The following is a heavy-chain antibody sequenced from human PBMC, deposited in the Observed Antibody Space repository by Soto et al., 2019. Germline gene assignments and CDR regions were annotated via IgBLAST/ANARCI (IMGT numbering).Heavy chain of an antibody. D-gene: IGHD3-22*01. J-gene: IGHJ4*02. CDR3: ATEVVITVH. CDR1: GFTFSSYA. V-gene: IGHV3-23*01. CDR2: ISGSGGST. Sequence: GSLRLSCAASGFTFSSYAIIWVRQSPLKGLEWVSAISGSGGSTYYADSVKGRFTISRDNSKNTLYLQMNSLRAEDTAVYYCATEVVITVHWGQGTLVTVSS.